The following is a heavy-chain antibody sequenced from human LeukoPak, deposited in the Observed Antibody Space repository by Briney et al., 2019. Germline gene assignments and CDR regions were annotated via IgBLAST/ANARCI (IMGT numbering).Heavy chain of an antibody. J-gene: IGHJ4*02. CDR3: ARAGCSGGSCYPFDY. V-gene: IGHV4-34*01. D-gene: IGHD2-15*01. Sequence: SETLSLPCAVYGGSFSGYYWSWLRQPPGKGLEWLGEINHSGSTNYNPSLKSRVTISVDTSKNQFSLKLSSVTAADTAVYYCARAGCSGGSCYPFDYWGQGTLVTVSS. CDR1: GGSFSGYY. CDR2: INHSGST.